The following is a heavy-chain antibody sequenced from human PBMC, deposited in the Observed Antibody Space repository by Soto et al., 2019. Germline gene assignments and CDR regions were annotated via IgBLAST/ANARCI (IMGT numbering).Heavy chain of an antibody. Sequence: ASVKVSCKASGGTFSSYAISWVRQAPGQGLEWMGGIIPIFGTANYAQKFQGRVTITADESTSTAYMELSSLRSEDTAVYYCARDLYFEGASDIVVVPAANEDYYYGMDVWGQGTTVTVSS. D-gene: IGHD2-2*01. V-gene: IGHV1-69*13. CDR2: IIPIFGTA. J-gene: IGHJ6*02. CDR1: GGTFSSYA. CDR3: ARDLYFEGASDIVVVPAANEDYYYGMDV.